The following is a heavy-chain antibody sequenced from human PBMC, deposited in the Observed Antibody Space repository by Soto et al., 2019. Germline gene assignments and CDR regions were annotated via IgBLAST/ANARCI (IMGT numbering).Heavy chain of an antibody. CDR2: IWYDGSNK. CDR3: ARAWDGDDYYYGMDV. J-gene: IGHJ6*02. D-gene: IGHD7-27*01. Sequence: QVQLVESGGGVVQPGRSLRLSCAASGFTFSSYGMHWVRQAPGKGLEWVAVIWYDGSNKYYADSVKGRFTISRDNSKNTLYLQMNSLRAEDTAVYYCARAWDGDDYYYGMDVWGQGTTVTVSS. CDR1: GFTFSSYG. V-gene: IGHV3-33*01.